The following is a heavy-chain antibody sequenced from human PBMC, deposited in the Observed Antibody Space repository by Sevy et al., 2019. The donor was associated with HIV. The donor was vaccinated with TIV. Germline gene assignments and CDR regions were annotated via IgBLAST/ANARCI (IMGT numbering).Heavy chain of an antibody. Sequence: GGSLRLSCAASGFSVRDNSMSWVRQAPGQGLEWDSVISAGISTYYAESVQGRFTISRDISGNMVYLQMNSLRPEDTAHYYCTRDLWDHGSGSFYFASWGQGTLVTVSS. V-gene: IGHV3-66*01. CDR3: TRDLWDHGSGSFYFAS. D-gene: IGHD3-10*01. CDR2: ISAGIST. J-gene: IGHJ4*02. CDR1: GFSVRDNS.